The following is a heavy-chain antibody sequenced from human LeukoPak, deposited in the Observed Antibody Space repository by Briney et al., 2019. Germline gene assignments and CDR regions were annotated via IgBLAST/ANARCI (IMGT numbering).Heavy chain of an antibody. CDR2: ISSSGSTI. D-gene: IGHD3-10*02. CDR1: GFTFSSYS. CDR3: AELGITMIGGV. Sequence: GGSLRLSCEASGFTFSSYSMNWVRQAPGKGLEWISYISSSGSTIYFADSVKGRFTISRDNAKNSLYLQMNSLRAEDTAVYYCAELGITMIGGVWGKGTTVTISS. J-gene: IGHJ6*04. V-gene: IGHV3-48*04.